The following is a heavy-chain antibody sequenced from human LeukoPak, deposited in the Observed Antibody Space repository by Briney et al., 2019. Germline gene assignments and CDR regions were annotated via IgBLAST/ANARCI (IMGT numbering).Heavy chain of an antibody. J-gene: IGHJ6*04. CDR3: AELGITMIGGV. CDR2: ISSSGSTI. CDR1: GFTLSTYT. V-gene: IGHV3-48*04. Sequence: GGSLRLSCAASGFTLSTYTMNWVRQAPGKGLEWVSYISSSGSTIYYADSVKGRFTISRDNAKNSLYLQMNSLRAEDTAVYYCAELGITMIGGVWGKGTAVTISS. D-gene: IGHD3-10*02.